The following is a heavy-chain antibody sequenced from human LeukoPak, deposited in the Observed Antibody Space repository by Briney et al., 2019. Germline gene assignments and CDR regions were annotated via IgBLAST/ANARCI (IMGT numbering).Heavy chain of an antibody. D-gene: IGHD6-13*01. J-gene: IGHJ3*02. V-gene: IGHV4-39*01. CDR1: GDSVSSSSYY. CDR2: IYYSSGKT. Sequence: SETLSLTXIVSGDSVSSSSYYWGWIRQPPGKGLEWIGSIYYSSGKTYYNPSLKSRVTISVDTSKNQFSLKLTSVTAADTAVYYCASRKPSSSSWYSFAFDIWGQGTMITVSS. CDR3: ASRKPSSSSWYSFAFDI.